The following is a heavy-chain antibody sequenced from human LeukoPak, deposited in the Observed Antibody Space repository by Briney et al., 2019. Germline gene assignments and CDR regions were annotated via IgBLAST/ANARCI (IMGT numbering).Heavy chain of an antibody. CDR1: GFTFSSYA. Sequence: GGSLRLSCAASGFTFSSYAMIWVRQAPGKGLEWVSVIYSGGSTYYADSVKGRFTISRDNSKNTLHLQMNSLRTEDTAVYYCARALAARQDYWGQGTLVTVSS. CDR3: ARALAARQDY. CDR2: IYSGGST. J-gene: IGHJ4*02. V-gene: IGHV3-66*02. D-gene: IGHD6-6*01.